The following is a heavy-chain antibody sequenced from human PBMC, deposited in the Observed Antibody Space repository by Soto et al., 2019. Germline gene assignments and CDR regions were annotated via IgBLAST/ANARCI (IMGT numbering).Heavy chain of an antibody. Sequence: SETLSLTCDVSGGSINSGGYSWSWIRQPPGKGLEWIAYIYHSGSTYYNPSLKSRVTISVDRSKNQFSLKLTSVTAADTAVYYCARALWGPAGHINWFDPWGQGTLVTVSS. V-gene: IGHV4-30-2*01. D-gene: IGHD2-2*01. CDR2: IYHSGST. J-gene: IGHJ5*02. CDR1: GGSINSGGYS. CDR3: ARALWGPAGHINWFDP.